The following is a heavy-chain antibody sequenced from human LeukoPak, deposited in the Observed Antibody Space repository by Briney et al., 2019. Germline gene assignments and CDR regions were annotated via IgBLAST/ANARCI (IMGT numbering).Heavy chain of an antibody. Sequence: ASVKVSCKASGYTFTGYYMHWVRQAPGQGLEWMGWINPNSGGTHYAQKFQGRVTMTRDTSINTAYMELSRLRPDDTAIYYCARGSSIVTSTIDWFDPWGQGALVAVSS. CDR2: INPNSGGT. V-gene: IGHV1-2*02. J-gene: IGHJ5*02. CDR3: ARGSSIVTSTIDWFDP. CDR1: GYTFTGYY. D-gene: IGHD1-26*01.